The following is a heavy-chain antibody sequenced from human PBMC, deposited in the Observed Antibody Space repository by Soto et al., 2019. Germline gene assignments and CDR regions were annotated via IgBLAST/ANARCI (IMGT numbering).Heavy chain of an antibody. CDR2: IKQDGSEK. Sequence: GGSLRLSCAASGFTFSSYWMSWVRQAPGKGLEWVANIKQDGSEKYYVDSVKGRFTISRDNATHSLYLQMNSLRAEDPAVYYCAMYDWNSCRSTVTKGEAFDIWGQGTMVTVSS. J-gene: IGHJ3*02. V-gene: IGHV3-7*03. CDR3: AMYDWNSCRSTVTKGEAFDI. D-gene: IGHD4-17*01. CDR1: GFTFSSYW.